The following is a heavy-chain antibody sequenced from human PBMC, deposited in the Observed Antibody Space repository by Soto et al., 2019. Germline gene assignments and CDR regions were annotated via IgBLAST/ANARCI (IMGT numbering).Heavy chain of an antibody. CDR2: INHSGST. V-gene: IGHV4-34*01. CDR3: ARGPGVVVVPAAIPHFDY. D-gene: IGHD2-2*01. CDR1: GGSFSGYY. J-gene: IGHJ4*02. Sequence: QVQLQQWGAGLLKPSETQSLTCAVYGGSFSGYYWSWIRQPPGKGLEWIGEINHSGSTNYNPSLKSRVTISVDTSKNQFSLKLSSVTAADTAVYYCARGPGVVVVPAAIPHFDYWGQGTLVTVSS.